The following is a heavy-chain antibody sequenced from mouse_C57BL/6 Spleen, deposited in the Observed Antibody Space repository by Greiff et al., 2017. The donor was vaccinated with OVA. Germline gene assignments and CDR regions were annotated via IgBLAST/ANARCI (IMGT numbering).Heavy chain of an antibody. CDR1: GYTFTDYY. CDR2: INPNNGGT. CDR3: ARKGPYYSKPMDY. J-gene: IGHJ4*01. Sequence: EVQLQQSGPELVKPGASVKISCKASGYTFTDYYMNWVKQSHGKSLEWIGDINPNNGGTSYNQKFKGKATLTVDKSSSTAYMELRSLTSEDSAVYYCARKGPYYSKPMDYWGQGTSVTVSS. V-gene: IGHV1-26*01. D-gene: IGHD2-5*01.